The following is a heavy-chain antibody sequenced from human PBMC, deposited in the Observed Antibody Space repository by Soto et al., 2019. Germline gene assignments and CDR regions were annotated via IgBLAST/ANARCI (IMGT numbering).Heavy chain of an antibody. J-gene: IGHJ4*02. CDR2: INPNSGGT. V-gene: IGHV1-2*04. Sequence: ASVKVSCKASGYTFTGYYMHWVRQAPGQGLEWMGWINPNSGGTNYAQKFQGWVTMTRDTSISTAYMELSRLRSDDTAVYYCARDSEKNRPGTPSYWGQGTLVTVSS. CDR1: GYTFTGYY. CDR3: ARDSEKNRPGTPSY.